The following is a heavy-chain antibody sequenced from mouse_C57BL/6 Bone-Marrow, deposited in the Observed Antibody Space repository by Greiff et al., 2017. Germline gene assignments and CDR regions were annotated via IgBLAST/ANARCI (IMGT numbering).Heavy chain of an antibody. CDR3: AREDYSNYVGAMDY. Sequence: EVQLQQSGPELVKPGASVKISCTASGYSFTGYYMHWVKQSPEKSLEWIGEINPSTGGTTYNQKFKAKATLTVDKSSSTAYMQLKSLTSEDSAVYYCAREDYSNYVGAMDYWGQGTSGTVSS. V-gene: IGHV1-42*01. CDR2: INPSTGGT. CDR1: GYSFTGYY. J-gene: IGHJ4*01. D-gene: IGHD2-5*01.